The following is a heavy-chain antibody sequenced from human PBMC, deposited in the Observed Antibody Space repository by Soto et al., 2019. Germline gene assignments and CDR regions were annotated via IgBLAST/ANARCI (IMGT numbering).Heavy chain of an antibody. D-gene: IGHD2-15*01. Sequence: QVQLVQSGAEVKKPGASVKVSCKASGYTFTSYYMHWVRQAPGQGLEWMGIINPSGGSTSYAQKFQGRVTMTRDTSTSTVYMELSSLRSEDTAVYYCASLVPLDGDCSGGSCYLDYWGQGTLVTVSS. V-gene: IGHV1-46*03. CDR2: INPSGGST. CDR3: ASLVPLDGDCSGGSCYLDY. CDR1: GYTFTSYY. J-gene: IGHJ4*02.